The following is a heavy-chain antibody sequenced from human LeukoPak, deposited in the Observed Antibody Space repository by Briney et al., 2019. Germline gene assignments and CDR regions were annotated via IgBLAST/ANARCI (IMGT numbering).Heavy chain of an antibody. CDR2: INPNSGDT. CDR3: ARVVDYYGSGTSYSLHT. CDR1: GYTFTDYY. D-gene: IGHD3-10*01. J-gene: IGHJ5*02. V-gene: IGHV1-2*02. Sequence: GAAVKVSCKASGYTFTDYYIHWVRQAPGQELEWMAWINPNSGDTNYAQKFQGRVTLTRDTSITTAYMDLSRLSSDDTALYYCARVVDYYGSGTSYSLHTWGQGTLVTVSS.